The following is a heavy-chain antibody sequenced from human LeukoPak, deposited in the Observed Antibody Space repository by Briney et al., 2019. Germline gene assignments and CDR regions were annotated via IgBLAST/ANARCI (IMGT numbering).Heavy chain of an antibody. J-gene: IGHJ4*02. CDR3: VKNQVAGTEH. V-gene: IGHV3-23*01. Sequence: GGSLRLSCAASGFTFSSYAMSWVRQAPGKGLEWVSAISGSGGSTYYADSVKGRFTISRDNSKNTLYLKMDGLRAEDTAIYYCVKNQVAGTEHWGQGTLVTVSS. D-gene: IGHD6-19*01. CDR2: ISGSGGST. CDR1: GFTFSSYA.